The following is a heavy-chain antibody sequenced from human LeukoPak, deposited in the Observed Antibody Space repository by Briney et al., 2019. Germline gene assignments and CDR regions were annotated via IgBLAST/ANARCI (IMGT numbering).Heavy chain of an antibody. J-gene: IGHJ3*02. V-gene: IGHV4-39*01. D-gene: IGHD2-15*01. CDR3: ASYCSGGSCYLDAFDI. CDR1: GGSISSSSYY. CDR2: IYYSGST. Sequence: SETLSLXCTVSGGSISSSSYYWGWIRQPPEKGLEWIGSIYYSGSTYYNPSLKSRVTISVDTSKNQFSLRLSSVTAADTAVYYCASYCSGGSCYLDAFDIWGQGTMVTVSS.